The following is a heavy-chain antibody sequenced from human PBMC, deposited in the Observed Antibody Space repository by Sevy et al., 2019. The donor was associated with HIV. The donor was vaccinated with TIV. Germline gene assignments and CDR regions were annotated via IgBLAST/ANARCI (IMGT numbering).Heavy chain of an antibody. CDR3: ARHSPTAYYDFWSGYYSGAYYYYYGMDV. Sequence: SETLPLTCTVSGGSISSSRYYWGWIRQPPGKGLEWIGSIYYSGSTYYNPSLKSRVTISVDTSKNQFSLKLSSVTAADTAVYYCARHSPTAYYDFWSGYYSGAYYYYYGMDVWGQGTTVTVSS. V-gene: IGHV4-39*01. CDR1: GGSISSSRYY. J-gene: IGHJ6*02. D-gene: IGHD3-3*01. CDR2: IYYSGST.